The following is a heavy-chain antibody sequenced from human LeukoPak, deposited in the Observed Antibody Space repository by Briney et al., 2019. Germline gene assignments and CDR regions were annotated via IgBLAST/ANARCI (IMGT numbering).Heavy chain of an antibody. V-gene: IGHV3-53*01. Sequence: PGGSLRLSCAASEFTVSSNYMSWVRQAPGKGLEWVSVIYSGGSTYYADSVKGRFTISRDNSKNTLYLQMNSLRAEDTAVYYCARVDSSSWYFDYWGQGTLVTVSS. CDR3: ARVDSSSWYFDY. CDR2: IYSGGST. J-gene: IGHJ4*02. D-gene: IGHD6-13*01. CDR1: EFTVSSNY.